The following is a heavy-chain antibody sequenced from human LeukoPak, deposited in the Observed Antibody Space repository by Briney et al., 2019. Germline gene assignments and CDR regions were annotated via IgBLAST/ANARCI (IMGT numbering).Heavy chain of an antibody. Sequence: PGGSLRLSCAASGFTVSRYYMSWVRQAPGKGLQWVSVIYSDGTTYHADSVKGRFTISRDNSKSTLYLQMNSLRAEDTAVYYCARAAYGSNGYTAEVADYWGQGTLVTVSS. CDR1: GFTVSRYY. CDR3: ARAAYGSNGYTAEVADY. J-gene: IGHJ4*02. D-gene: IGHD3-22*01. V-gene: IGHV3-53*01. CDR2: IYSDGTT.